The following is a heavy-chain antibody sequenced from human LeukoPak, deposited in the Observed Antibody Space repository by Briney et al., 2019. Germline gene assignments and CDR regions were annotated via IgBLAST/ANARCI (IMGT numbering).Heavy chain of an antibody. CDR2: INPNSGGT. CDR3: ARDNTVTTFGLIDY. CDR1: GYTFTGYY. V-gene: IGHV1-2*02. J-gene: IGHJ4*02. D-gene: IGHD4-11*01. Sequence: GASVKVSCKASGYTFTGYYMHWVRQAPGQGLEWMGWINPNSGGTNYAQKFQGRVTMTRDTSISTAYMELSRLRSDDTAVYYCARDNTVTTFGLIDYWGQGTLVTVSS.